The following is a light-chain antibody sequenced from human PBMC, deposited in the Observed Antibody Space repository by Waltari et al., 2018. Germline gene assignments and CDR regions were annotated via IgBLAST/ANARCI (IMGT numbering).Light chain of an antibody. CDR2: DAS. Sequence: AIQLTQSPSSLSASVGDRAPITCRASQGISSALAWYQQKPGKAPKLLIYDASRLETGVPSRFSGSGSGTDFSLTISGLQPVDFATYHCQQFNTYPYTFGQGTKVEIK. J-gene: IGKJ2*01. V-gene: IGKV1-13*02. CDR1: QGISSA. CDR3: QQFNTYPYT.